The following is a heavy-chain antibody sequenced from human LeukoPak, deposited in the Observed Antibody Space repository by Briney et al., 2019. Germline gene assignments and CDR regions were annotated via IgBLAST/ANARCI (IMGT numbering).Heavy chain of an antibody. Sequence: PSQTLSLTCTVSGASITSDIFYWNWIRQSPGKGLGWIGAIHNSRGTSYNPSLESRLTISVDPSENKFFLKMTSVTDADTATYYCGKVGGNTNSWGQGTLVTVSS. CDR1: GASITSDIFY. J-gene: IGHJ4*02. CDR3: GKVGGNTNS. CDR2: IHNSRGT. D-gene: IGHD4-23*01. V-gene: IGHV4-30-4*01.